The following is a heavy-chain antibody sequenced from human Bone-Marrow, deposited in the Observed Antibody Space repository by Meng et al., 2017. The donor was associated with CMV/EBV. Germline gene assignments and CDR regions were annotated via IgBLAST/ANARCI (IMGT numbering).Heavy chain of an antibody. V-gene: IGHV3-48*03. CDR3: ARDTPTVTFDY. D-gene: IGHD4-17*01. CDR2: ISSSGSTI. CDR1: GFTFSSYE. Sequence: GSLILSGAASGFTFSSYEMNWVRQAPGKGLEWVSYISSSGSTIYYADSVKGRFTISRDNAKNSLYLQMNSLRAEDTAVYYCARDTPTVTFDYWGQGTLVTVSS. J-gene: IGHJ4*02.